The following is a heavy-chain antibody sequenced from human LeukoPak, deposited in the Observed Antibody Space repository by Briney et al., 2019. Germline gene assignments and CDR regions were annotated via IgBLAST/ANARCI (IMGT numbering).Heavy chain of an antibody. D-gene: IGHD3-22*01. V-gene: IGHV1-18*01. CDR2: ISAYNGNT. J-gene: IGHJ4*02. CDR1: GYTFTSYG. CDR3: ARETYYERSGPLERRKIDY. Sequence: GASVKVSCKAPGYTFTSYGISWVRQAPGQGLEWRGGISAYNGNTNYAQKLLGRVTMTTDTSTCIAYMELRSLICDATSVYYCARETYYERSGPLERRKIDYWGQGTLVTVSS.